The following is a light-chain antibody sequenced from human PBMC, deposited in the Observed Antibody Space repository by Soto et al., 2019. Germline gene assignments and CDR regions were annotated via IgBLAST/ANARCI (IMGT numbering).Light chain of an antibody. CDR1: QSMYNN. Sequence: EIVMTQSPATLSVSPGERATLSCRASQSMYNNLAWYQQKPGQAPRLLLYFASTRATGIPARLSGSGSGTEFNLTNSSLQSADFAVSHWQQYNNWPLTLGGGTKVEI. J-gene: IGKJ4*01. CDR2: FAS. V-gene: IGKV3-15*01. CDR3: QQYNNWPLT.